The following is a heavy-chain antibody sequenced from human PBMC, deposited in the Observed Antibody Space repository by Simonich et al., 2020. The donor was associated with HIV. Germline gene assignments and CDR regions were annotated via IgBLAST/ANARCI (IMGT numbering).Heavy chain of an antibody. Sequence: GESLRLSCAASGFTFSSYWMSWVRQAPGKGLEWVANIKQDGSEKYYLDSVKGRFTISRDNAKNSLYLQMNSLRAEDTAVYYCAREQRGYSYGVDYWGQGTLVTVSS. CDR3: AREQRGYSYGVDY. J-gene: IGHJ4*02. D-gene: IGHD5-18*01. CDR2: IKQDGSEK. CDR1: GFTFSSYW. V-gene: IGHV3-7*01.